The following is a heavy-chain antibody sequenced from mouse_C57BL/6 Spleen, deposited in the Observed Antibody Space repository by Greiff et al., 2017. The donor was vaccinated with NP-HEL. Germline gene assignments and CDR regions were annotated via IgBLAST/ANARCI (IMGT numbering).Heavy chain of an antibody. J-gene: IGHJ3*01. Sequence: EVKLVESGGGLVKPGGSLKLSCAASGFTFSSYAMSWVRQTPEKRLEWVATISDGGSYSYYPDNVKGRFTISRDNAKNHRYLQMSHLKSEDTAMYYCARDEGAWFAYWGQGTLVTVSA. V-gene: IGHV5-4*01. CDR1: GFTFSSYA. CDR3: ARDEGAWFAY. CDR2: ISDGGSYS.